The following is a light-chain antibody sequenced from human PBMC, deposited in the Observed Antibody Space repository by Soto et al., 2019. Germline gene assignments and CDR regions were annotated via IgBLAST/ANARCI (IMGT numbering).Light chain of an antibody. V-gene: IGKV1-17*03. CDR1: QTISSY. CDR3: RQHNGYRRT. CDR2: AAS. J-gene: IGKJ1*01. Sequence: DGQMTLSHYTMSAAVGKRVTISGRASQTISSYLNWYQQKPGKGPKRLIYAASSLQSGVPSRFSGSRSGTEFTLTLSSLQPEAFATYYCRQHNGYRRTFRQGTKVDIK.